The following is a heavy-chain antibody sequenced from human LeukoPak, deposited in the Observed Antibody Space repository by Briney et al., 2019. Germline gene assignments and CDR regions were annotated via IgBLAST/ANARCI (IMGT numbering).Heavy chain of an antibody. D-gene: IGHD6-19*01. J-gene: IGHJ5*02. CDR1: GGSISSSSYY. Sequence: SETLSLTCTVSGGSISSSSYYWGWIRQPPGKGLEWIGTIYYSGSTYYNPSLKSRVTISVDTSKNQFSLKLISVTAADTAVYYCARLSIAVAGRGFDPWGQGTLVTV. CDR2: IYYSGST. V-gene: IGHV4-39*01. CDR3: ARLSIAVAGRGFDP.